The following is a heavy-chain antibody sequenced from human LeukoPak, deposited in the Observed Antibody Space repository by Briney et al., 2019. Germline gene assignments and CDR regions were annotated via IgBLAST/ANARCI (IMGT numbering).Heavy chain of an antibody. J-gene: IGHJ6*02. V-gene: IGHV1-18*01. CDR3: ARVKAVAGTGDDYYYYGMDV. CDR2: ISAYNGNT. Sequence: ASVKVSCKASGYTFTSYGIRWVRQAPGQGLVWMGWISAYNGNTNYAQKRQGRVTMTTDTSTSTAYMELRSLRSDDTGVYYCARVKAVAGTGDDYYYYGMDVWGQGTTVTVSS. D-gene: IGHD6-19*01. CDR1: GYTFTSYG.